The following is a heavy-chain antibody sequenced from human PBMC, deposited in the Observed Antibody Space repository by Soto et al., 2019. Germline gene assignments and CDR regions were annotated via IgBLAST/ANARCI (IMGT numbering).Heavy chain of an antibody. CDR3: AKERFSEFDY. J-gene: IGHJ4*02. Sequence: QVQLVESGGGVVQPGKSLRLSCAVSGFSLTNYAIHWVRQAPGKGLEWVAVISHDEDEKYYVDSVKGRSSISRDNSKNTVYLQMNSLRPDDTAVYYCAKERFSEFDYWGQGTLVTVSS. V-gene: IGHV3-30*18. CDR2: ISHDEDEK. CDR1: GFSLTNYA. D-gene: IGHD3-3*01.